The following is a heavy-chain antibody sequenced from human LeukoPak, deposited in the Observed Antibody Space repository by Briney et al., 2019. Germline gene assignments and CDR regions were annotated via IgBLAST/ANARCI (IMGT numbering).Heavy chain of an antibody. CDR3: AGDGVVAATYYGMDV. Sequence: PSETLSLTCAVSGGSFSGYYWSWIRQPPGKGLEWIGEINHSGSTNYNPSLKSRVTISVDTSKNQFSLKLSSVTAADTAVYYCAGDGVVAATYYGMDVWGQGTMVTVSS. CDR2: INHSGST. V-gene: IGHV4-34*01. J-gene: IGHJ6*02. CDR1: GGSFSGYY. D-gene: IGHD2-15*01.